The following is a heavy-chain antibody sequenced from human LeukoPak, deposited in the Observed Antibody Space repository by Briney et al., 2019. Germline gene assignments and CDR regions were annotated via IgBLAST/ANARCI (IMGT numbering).Heavy chain of an antibody. CDR3: AKGPSSGPPYYFDY. CDR2: IGTSGGNT. J-gene: IGHJ4*02. CDR1: GFTFSSYP. Sequence: PGGSLRLSCAASGFTFSSYPMSWVRQAPGKGLEWVSTIGTSGGNTYYADSVKGRFTISRDSSMNALYLQLNTLRDEDTALYYCAKGPSSGPPYYFDYWGQGTLVTVSS. D-gene: IGHD5-12*01. V-gene: IGHV3-23*01.